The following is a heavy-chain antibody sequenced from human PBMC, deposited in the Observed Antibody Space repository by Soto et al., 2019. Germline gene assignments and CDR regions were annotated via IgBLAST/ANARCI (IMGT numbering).Heavy chain of an antibody. V-gene: IGHV4-31*03. Sequence: QVQLQESGPGLVKPSQTLSLTCTVSGGSISSGGYYWSWIRQHPGKGLEWIGYIYYSGSTYYNPSLKSRVTISVDTSKNHFSLKLSSVTAADTAVYYCARGGVGSIAARAEWGQGTLVTVSS. CDR1: GGSISSGGYY. CDR3: ARGGVGSIAARAE. CDR2: IYYSGST. D-gene: IGHD6-6*01. J-gene: IGHJ4*02.